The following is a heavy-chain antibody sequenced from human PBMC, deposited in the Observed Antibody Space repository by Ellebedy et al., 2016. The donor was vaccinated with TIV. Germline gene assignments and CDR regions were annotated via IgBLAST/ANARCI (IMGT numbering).Heavy chain of an antibody. V-gene: IGHV3-21*01. J-gene: IGHJ5*02. CDR3: ASSGYYAPFDWFDP. D-gene: IGHD3-22*01. CDR1: GFTFSSYA. CDR2: ISSSSSYI. Sequence: PGGSLRLSCAASGFTFSSYAISWVRQAPGKGLEWVSSISSSSSYIYYADSVKGRFTISRDNAKNSLYLQMNSLRAEDTAVYYCASSGYYAPFDWFDPWGQGTLVTVSS.